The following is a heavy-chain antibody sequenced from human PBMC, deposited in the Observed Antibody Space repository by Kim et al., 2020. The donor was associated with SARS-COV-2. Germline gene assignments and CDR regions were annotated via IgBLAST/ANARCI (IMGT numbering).Heavy chain of an antibody. CDR1: GFTFSSYE. J-gene: IGHJ6*02. Sequence: GGSLRLSCAASGFTFSSYEMNWVRQAPGKGLEWVSYISSSGSTIYYADSVKGRFTISRDNAKNSLYLQMNSLRAEDTAVYYCARGTSVVATISNYYYGMDVWGQGTTVTVSS. D-gene: IGHD5-12*01. CDR2: ISSSGSTI. CDR3: ARGTSVVATISNYYYGMDV. V-gene: IGHV3-48*03.